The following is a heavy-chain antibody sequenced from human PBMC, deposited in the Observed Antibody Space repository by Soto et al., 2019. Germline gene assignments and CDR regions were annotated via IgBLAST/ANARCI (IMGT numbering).Heavy chain of an antibody. J-gene: IGHJ4*02. CDR3: ARGYCSSISCSPYFDY. Sequence: QVQLVQSGAEVEKPGASVKVSCKASGYTFTGNYLHWVRQAPGQGLEWMALINPNTGGTNYAQKFQGRVTVTWDTSTNTAYTELSRMSSDDTAIYYCARGYCSSISCSPYFDYWGQGTLVTVSS. CDR2: INPNTGGT. V-gene: IGHV1-2*02. CDR1: GYTFTGNY. D-gene: IGHD2-2*01.